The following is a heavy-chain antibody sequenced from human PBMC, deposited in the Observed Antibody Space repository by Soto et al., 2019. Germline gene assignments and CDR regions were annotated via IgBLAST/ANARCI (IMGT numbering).Heavy chain of an antibody. CDR1: GFTFSSYA. CDR3: ARDRAGVEYYYGMDV. J-gene: IGHJ6*02. CDR2: ISYDGSNK. V-gene: IGHV3-30-3*01. Sequence: GGSLRLSCAASGFTFSSYAMHWVRQAPGKGLEWVAVISYDGSNKYYADSVKGRFTISRDNSKNTLYLQMNSLRAEDTAVYYCARDRAGVEYYYGMDVWGQGTTVTVSS. D-gene: IGHD2-8*01.